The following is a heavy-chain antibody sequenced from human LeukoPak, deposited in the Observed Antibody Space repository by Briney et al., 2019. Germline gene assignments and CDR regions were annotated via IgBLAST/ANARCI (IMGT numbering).Heavy chain of an antibody. V-gene: IGHV1-18*01. CDR1: GYTFTSYG. CDR3: ARDREGLAYFDF. CDR2: ISAYNGNT. J-gene: IGHJ4*02. D-gene: IGHD3/OR15-3a*01. Sequence: ASVKVSCKASGYTFTSYGISWVRQAPGQGLEWMGWISAYNGNTNYAQKFQGRVTMTRDTSIATAYMDLSRLISDDTAVYYCARDREGLAYFDFWGQGTLVTVSS.